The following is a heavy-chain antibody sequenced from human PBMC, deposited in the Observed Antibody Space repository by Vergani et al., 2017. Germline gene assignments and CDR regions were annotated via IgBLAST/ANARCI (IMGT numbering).Heavy chain of an antibody. D-gene: IGHD2-2*02. CDR1: GGTFSSYT. V-gene: IGHV1-69*08. J-gene: IGHJ4*02. CDR3: ARENIVVVPAAIPLDY. Sequence: QVQLVQSGAEVKKPGSSVKVSCKASGGTFSSYTISWVRQAPGQGLEWMGRIIPILGIANYAQKFQGRVTLTADKSTSTAYMELNSLRSEDTAVYYCARENIVVVPAAIPLDYWGQGTLVTVSS. CDR2: IIPILGIA.